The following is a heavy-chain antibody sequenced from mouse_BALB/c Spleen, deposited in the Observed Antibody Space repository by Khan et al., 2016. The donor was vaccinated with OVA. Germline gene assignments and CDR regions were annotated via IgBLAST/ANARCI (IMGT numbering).Heavy chain of an antibody. Sequence: QVQLQQSGAELARPGASVKLSCKASGYTFTDYYIDWVKQRTGQGLEWIGELNPGSGNCYYHEKFKGKATLTADKSSNTAFVQLSSLTSDDSAVYFCAREWGAWFAYWGQGTLVTVSA. V-gene: IGHV1-77*01. CDR2: LNPGSGNC. J-gene: IGHJ3*01. CDR1: GYTFTDYY. CDR3: AREWGAWFAY.